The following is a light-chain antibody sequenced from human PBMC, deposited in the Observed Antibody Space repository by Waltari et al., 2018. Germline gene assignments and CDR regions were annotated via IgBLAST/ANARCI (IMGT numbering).Light chain of an antibody. V-gene: IGKV1D-16*01. J-gene: IGKJ2*03. Sequence: DIQMTQSPSSLSASVGDTVTITCRASQSISSWLDWYQQKPGKAPKLLIYKASSLQSGVPSRFSGSGSGTEFTLTISSLQPEDFATYYCLQYGSSSPPYSFGQGDQSGHQT. CDR3: LQYGSSSPPYS. CDR2: KAS. CDR1: QSISSW.